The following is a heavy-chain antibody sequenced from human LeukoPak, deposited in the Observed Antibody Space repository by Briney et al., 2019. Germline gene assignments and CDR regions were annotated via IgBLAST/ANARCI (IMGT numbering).Heavy chain of an antibody. CDR2: ISYDGSNK. CDR3: ARVLDGCDY. J-gene: IGHJ4*02. D-gene: IGHD2-15*01. CDR1: GFTFRNYA. Sequence: GGSLRLSCAVSGFTFRNYAMHWVRQAPGKGLEWVAVISYDGSNKYYSDSVRGRFTISRDNAKNSLYLQVNSLRAEDTAVYYCARVLDGCDYWGQGTLVTVSS. V-gene: IGHV3-30-3*01.